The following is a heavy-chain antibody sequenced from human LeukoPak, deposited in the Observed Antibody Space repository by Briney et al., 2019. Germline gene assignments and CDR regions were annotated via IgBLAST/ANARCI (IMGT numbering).Heavy chain of an antibody. CDR3: ARVGYYESSGYYEY. CDR1: GYTFTGYY. J-gene: IGHJ4*02. Sequence: PLASVKVSCKASGYTFTGYYMHWVRQAPGQGLEWMGWINPNSGGTNYAQKFQGRVTMTRDTSISTVYMELSRLRSDDTAVYYCARVGYYESSGYYEYWGQGTLVTVSS. D-gene: IGHD3-22*01. V-gene: IGHV1-2*02. CDR2: INPNSGGT.